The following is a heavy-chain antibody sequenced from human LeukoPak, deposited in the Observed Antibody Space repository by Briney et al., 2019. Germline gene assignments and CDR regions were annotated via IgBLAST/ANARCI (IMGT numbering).Heavy chain of an antibody. J-gene: IGHJ4*02. CDR3: ARAGIAVAMGFDY. Sequence: PGGSLRLSCAASGXTVSSNYVSWVRQAPGKGLEWASVIYSGGSTYYADSVKGRFTISRDNSKNTLYLQMNRLRAEDTAVYYCARAGIAVAMGFDYWGQGTLVTVSS. CDR2: IYSGGST. CDR1: GXTVSSNY. D-gene: IGHD6-19*01. V-gene: IGHV3-53*01.